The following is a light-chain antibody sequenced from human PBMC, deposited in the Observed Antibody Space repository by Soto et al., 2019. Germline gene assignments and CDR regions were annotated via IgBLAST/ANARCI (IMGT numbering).Light chain of an antibody. CDR2: DAS. CDR1: QNINNY. J-gene: IGKJ5*01. V-gene: IGKV1-33*01. CDR3: QQYNKWPLIT. Sequence: DIQMTQSPSSLSASVGDRVTITCQASQNINNYLNWYQQKPGRAPKLLIYDASNLEAGVPSRFSGSGSGTEFTLTIRGLQSEDFAIYYCQQYNKWPLITFGQGTRLEIK.